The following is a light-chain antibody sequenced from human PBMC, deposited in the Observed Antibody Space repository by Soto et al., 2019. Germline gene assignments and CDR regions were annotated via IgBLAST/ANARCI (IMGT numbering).Light chain of an antibody. CDR1: SSDVGGYNY. J-gene: IGLJ1*01. CDR3: SSYTSSSTPDV. V-gene: IGLV2-14*01. Sequence: QSALTRPASVSGSPGQSITISCTGTSSDVGGYNYVSWYQQHPGKAPKLMIYEVSNRPSGVSNRFSGSKSGNTASLTISGLQAEDEADYYCSSYTSSSTPDVFGTGTKVTVL. CDR2: EVS.